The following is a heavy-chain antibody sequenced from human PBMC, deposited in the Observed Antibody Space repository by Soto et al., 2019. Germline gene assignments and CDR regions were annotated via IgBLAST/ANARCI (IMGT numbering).Heavy chain of an antibody. CDR2: VSPYNGDT. D-gene: IGHD2-2*01. Sequence: GVSVKVSCKASGYTFTTYGVNWVRQAPGQGLEWMGWVSPYNGDTNYAQKLQGRVTMTTDTSTTTAYMELRSLSSDDTAVYYCAREVGHMDVWGQGTTVTVSS. CDR1: GYTFTTYG. V-gene: IGHV1-18*04. CDR3: AREVGHMDV. J-gene: IGHJ6*02.